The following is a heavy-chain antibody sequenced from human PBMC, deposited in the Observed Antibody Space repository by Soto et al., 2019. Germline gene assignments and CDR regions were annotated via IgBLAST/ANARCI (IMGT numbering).Heavy chain of an antibody. CDR1: GFTFSSYG. Sequence: GGSLRLSCAASGFTFSSYGMHWVRQAPGKGLEWVAVIWYDGSNKYYADSVKGRFTISRDNSKNTLYLQMNSLRAEDTAVYYCARLNRDFWSSYFDYWGQGALVTV. D-gene: IGHD3-3*01. CDR3: ARLNRDFWSSYFDY. J-gene: IGHJ4*02. V-gene: IGHV3-33*01. CDR2: IWYDGSNK.